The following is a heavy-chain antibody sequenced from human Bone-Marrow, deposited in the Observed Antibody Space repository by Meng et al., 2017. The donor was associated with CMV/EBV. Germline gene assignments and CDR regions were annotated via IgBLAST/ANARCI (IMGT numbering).Heavy chain of an antibody. D-gene: IGHD5-18*01. CDR3: ARSTWIQLWFFDY. J-gene: IGHJ4*02. V-gene: IGHV3-30*04. Sequence: ASEFTFSSYVMHWVRQAAGKGLEWVAVISYDGSNKYYADSVKGRFTISRDNSKNTLYLQMNSLRAEDTAVYYCARSTWIQLWFFDYWGQGTLVTVSS. CDR2: ISYDGSNK. CDR1: EFTFSSYV.